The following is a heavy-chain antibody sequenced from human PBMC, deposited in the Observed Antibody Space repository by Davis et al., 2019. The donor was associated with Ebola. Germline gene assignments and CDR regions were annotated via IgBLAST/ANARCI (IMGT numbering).Heavy chain of an antibody. D-gene: IGHD5-24*01. Sequence: PGGSLRLSCAASGFTFSIYWMAWVRQAPGKGLEWVAVIWYDGNNKYADSVKGRFTISRDNSKNTLYLQMNSLRAEDTAVYYCARAGRDDDYWGQGTLVTVSS. CDR2: IWYDGNNK. CDR1: GFTFSIYW. V-gene: IGHV3-33*08. J-gene: IGHJ4*02. CDR3: ARAGRDDDY.